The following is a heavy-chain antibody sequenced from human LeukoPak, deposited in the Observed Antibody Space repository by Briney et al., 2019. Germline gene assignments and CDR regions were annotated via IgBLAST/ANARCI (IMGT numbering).Heavy chain of an antibody. Sequence: GGSLRLSCTTSGFIFGDYAMSWVRQAPGKGLEWVSLIRGRVYGATTEYAASVKGRFAMSRDDSKSIAYLQMNSLKSEDTAMYYCSRERAGVFQYWGQGVLVTVSS. CDR2: IRGRVYGATT. CDR3: SRERAGVFQY. CDR1: GFIFGDYA. V-gene: IGHV3-49*04. J-gene: IGHJ4*02.